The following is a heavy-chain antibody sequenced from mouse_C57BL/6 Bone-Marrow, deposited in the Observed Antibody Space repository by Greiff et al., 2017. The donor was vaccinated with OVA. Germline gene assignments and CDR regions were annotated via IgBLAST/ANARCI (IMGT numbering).Heavy chain of an antibody. CDR3: ARDLGLALFAY. J-gene: IGHJ3*01. D-gene: IGHD4-1*01. CDR1: GYSITSGYY. V-gene: IGHV3-6*01. CDR2: ISYDGSN. Sequence: EVKLMESGPGLVKPSQSLSLTCSVTGYSITSGYYWNWIRQFPGNKLEWMGYISYDGSNNYNPSLKNRISITRDTSKNQFFLKLNSVTTEDTATYYCARDLGLALFAYWGQGTLVTVSA.